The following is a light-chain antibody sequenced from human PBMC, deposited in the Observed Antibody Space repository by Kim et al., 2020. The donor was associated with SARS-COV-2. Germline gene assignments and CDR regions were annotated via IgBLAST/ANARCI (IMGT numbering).Light chain of an antibody. V-gene: IGKV3-20*01. CDR1: QSVSNNY. Sequence: SPGGRATLSCRASQSVSNNYLAWYQQKPGQAPRLLISGTSSRATGIPDRFSGSASGTDFTLTISRLEPEDFAVYWCQQYGSSPPTFGQGTKVEVK. CDR2: GTS. CDR3: QQYGSSPPT. J-gene: IGKJ1*01.